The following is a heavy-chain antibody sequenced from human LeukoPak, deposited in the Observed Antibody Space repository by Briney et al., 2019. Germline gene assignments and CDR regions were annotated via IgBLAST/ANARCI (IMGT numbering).Heavy chain of an antibody. Sequence: PSETLSLTCNVSGGSISSYYWSWIRQPAGKGLEWIGRIYTSGSTDYNPSLKSRVTMSVDTSKNQFSLKLSSVTAADTAVYYCARNSQLYYYYMDVWGKGTTVTVSS. J-gene: IGHJ6*03. V-gene: IGHV4-4*07. D-gene: IGHD2/OR15-2a*01. CDR1: GGSISSYY. CDR3: ARNSQLYYYYMDV. CDR2: IYTSGST.